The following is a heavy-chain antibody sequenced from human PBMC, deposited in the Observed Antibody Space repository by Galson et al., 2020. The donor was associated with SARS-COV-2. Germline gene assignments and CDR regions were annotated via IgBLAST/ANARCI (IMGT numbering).Heavy chain of an antibody. CDR2: IYYSGST. CDR1: GGSISSGGYY. Sequence: ETSETLSLTFTVSGGSISSGGYYWSWIRQHPGQGLEWIGYIYYSGSTYYNPSLKSRVTISVDTSKNQFSLKLSSVTAADTAVYYCARVRTTMIVVVITSDAFDIWGQGTMVTVSS. V-gene: IGHV4-31*03. D-gene: IGHD3-22*01. J-gene: IGHJ3*02. CDR3: ARVRTTMIVVVITSDAFDI.